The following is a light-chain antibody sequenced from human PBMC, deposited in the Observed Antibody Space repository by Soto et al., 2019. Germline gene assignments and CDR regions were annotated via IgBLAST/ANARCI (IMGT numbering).Light chain of an antibody. J-gene: IGKJ2*01. CDR2: GAS. CDR3: QLYGRSPFT. V-gene: IGKV3-20*01. CDR1: QKITNNF. Sequence: EIVLTQSPVTLSLSPGERATLSCRASQKITNNFLAWFQQKPGLAPRLLIYGASTRASGIPDRFSGSGSGIDFALTISRLEPEAFAVYYCQLYGRSPFTFGQGTKLQIK.